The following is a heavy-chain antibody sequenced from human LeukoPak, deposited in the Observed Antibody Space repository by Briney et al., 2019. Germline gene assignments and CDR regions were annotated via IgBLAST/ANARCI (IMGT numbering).Heavy chain of an antibody. D-gene: IGHD5-12*01. J-gene: IGHJ4*02. CDR1: GGSISSYT. Sequence: SVKVSCRASGGSISSYTITWVRQAPGQGLEWMGRIIPIFGTATYAQDFQGRVTITADIPSNTAYMEVNSLTSDDTAVYFCARSPPSTGYDRFDTWGQGTLVTVSS. CDR2: IIPIFGTA. V-gene: IGHV1-69*08. CDR3: ARSPPSTGYDRFDT.